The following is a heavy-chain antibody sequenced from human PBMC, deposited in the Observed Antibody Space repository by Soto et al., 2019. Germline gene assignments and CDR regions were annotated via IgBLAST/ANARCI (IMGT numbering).Heavy chain of an antibody. CDR3: ARQGILTGYYPYYFDY. CDR1: GGSISSYC. J-gene: IGHJ4*02. V-gene: IGHV4-59*08. D-gene: IGHD3-9*01. Sequence: ASEILSLTCTVSGGSISSYCWSWIRQPPGKGLEWIGYIYYSGSTNYNPSLKSRVTISVDTSKNQFSLKLSSVTAADTAVYYCARQGILTGYYPYYFDYWGQGTLVTSPQ. CDR2: IYYSGST.